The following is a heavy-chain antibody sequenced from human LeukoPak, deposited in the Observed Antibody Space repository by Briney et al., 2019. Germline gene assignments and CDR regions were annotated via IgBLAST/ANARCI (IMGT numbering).Heavy chain of an antibody. Sequence: PGGSLRLSCVASGFSFSSYWMHWVRQVPGKGLVWVSRINPDGSTTSYADSVKDRFTISRDNAKSMVYLQMNSLRGEDSAVYYCAREAIAASYWGQGTLVTVSS. J-gene: IGHJ4*02. CDR3: AREAIAASY. D-gene: IGHD6-6*01. CDR2: INPDGSTT. CDR1: GFSFSSYW. V-gene: IGHV3-74*01.